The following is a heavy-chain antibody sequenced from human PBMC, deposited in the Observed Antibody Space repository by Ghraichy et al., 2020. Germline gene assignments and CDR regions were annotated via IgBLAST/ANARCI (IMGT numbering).Heavy chain of an antibody. CDR3: ANGRFLACHYYSMDV. V-gene: IGHV3-23*01. CDR2: ISVSVDRI. Sequence: GGSLRLSCAAAGFTFNNYAMTWVCQAPGKGLEWVSCISVSVDRIFDADSVKGRFTISRDNSKKMVNLQMNILRVDDTAVYYCANGRFLACHYYSMDVWGQGTTVTVSS. CDR1: GFTFNNYA. J-gene: IGHJ6*02. D-gene: IGHD3-3*01.